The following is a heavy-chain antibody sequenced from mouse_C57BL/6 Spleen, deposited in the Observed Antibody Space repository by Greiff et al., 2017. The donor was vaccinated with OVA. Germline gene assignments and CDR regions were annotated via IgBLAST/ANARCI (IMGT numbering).Heavy chain of an antibody. CDR2: ISYDGSN. Sequence: EVQLQESGPGLVKPSQSLSLTCSVTGYSITSGYYWNWIRQFPGNKLEWMGYISYDGSNNYNPSLKNRISITRDTSKNQFFLKLNSVTTEDTATYYCASRYYYGSSAYAMDYWGQGTSVTVSS. CDR3: ASRYYYGSSAYAMDY. V-gene: IGHV3-6*01. J-gene: IGHJ4*01. CDR1: GYSITSGYY. D-gene: IGHD1-1*01.